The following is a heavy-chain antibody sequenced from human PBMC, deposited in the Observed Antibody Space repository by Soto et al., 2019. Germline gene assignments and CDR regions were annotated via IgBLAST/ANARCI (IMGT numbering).Heavy chain of an antibody. CDR1: GLSVSDKY. J-gene: IGHJ4*02. V-gene: IGHV3-53*02. D-gene: IGHD4-17*01. CDR3: AREGYAYGLDF. Sequence: EVQLVQTGGGWIKPGGSLSLSCAASGLSVSDKYMSWVRQAPGKGLGWVSLTYTGCNSYFADFVKGRSIVSRDISKNTLFPHMNSLAAEDTAVYYCAREGYAYGLDFWGQASLVTVSS. CDR2: TYTGCNS.